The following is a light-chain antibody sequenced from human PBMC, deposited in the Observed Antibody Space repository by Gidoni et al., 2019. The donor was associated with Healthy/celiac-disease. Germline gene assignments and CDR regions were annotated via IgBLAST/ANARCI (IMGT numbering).Light chain of an antibody. CDR1: QGVSSY. V-gene: IGKV3D-11*01. J-gene: IGKJ4*01. CDR2: DAS. Sequence: EIVLTQSPATLSLPPGERATLSCRASQGVSSYLAWYQQKPGQAPRLLIYDASNRATGIPARFSGSGPGTDFTLTISSLEPEDFAVYYCQQRSNWHPLTFGGGTKVEIK. CDR3: QQRSNWHPLT.